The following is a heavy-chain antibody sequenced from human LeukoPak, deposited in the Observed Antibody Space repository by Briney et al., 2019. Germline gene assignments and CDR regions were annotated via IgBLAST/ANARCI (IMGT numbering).Heavy chain of an antibody. CDR1: GGSFSGYY. Sequence: SETLSLTCAVYGGSFSGYYWSWIRQPPGKGLEWIGYIYYSGSTNYNPSLKSRVTISVDTSKNQFSLKLSSVTAADTAVYYCARHDIVVVPAAPAYYYGMDVWGQGTTVTVSS. CDR3: ARHDIVVVPAAPAYYYGMDV. D-gene: IGHD2-2*01. J-gene: IGHJ6*02. V-gene: IGHV4-59*08. CDR2: IYYSGST.